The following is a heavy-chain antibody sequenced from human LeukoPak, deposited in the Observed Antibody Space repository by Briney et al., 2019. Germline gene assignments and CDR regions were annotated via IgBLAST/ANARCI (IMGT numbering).Heavy chain of an antibody. V-gene: IGHV3-23*01. D-gene: IGHD3-22*01. CDR3: AKDSDSSGYYYVALAPSGY. CDR2: ISGSGGST. CDR1: GFTFSSYA. J-gene: IGHJ4*02. Sequence: PGGSLRLSCAASGFTFSSYAMSWVRQAPGKGLEWVSAISGSGGSTYYADSVKGRFTISRDNSKNTLYLQMNSLRAEDTAVYYCAKDSDSSGYYYVALAPSGYWGQGTLVTVSS.